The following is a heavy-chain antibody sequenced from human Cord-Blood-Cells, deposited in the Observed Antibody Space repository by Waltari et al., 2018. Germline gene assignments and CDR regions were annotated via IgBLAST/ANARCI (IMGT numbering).Heavy chain of an antibody. CDR3: ARRNRDRRAFDI. V-gene: IGHV6-1*01. D-gene: IGHD2-15*01. Sequence: QVQLQQSGPGLGKSAQTLSLTSTEPGDSASSTSASRIWNRPSPSRGLEWLGRTYYRSKWYNDYAVSVKSRITINPDTSKNQFSLQLNSVTPEDTAVYYCARRNRDRRAFDIWGQGTMVTVSS. J-gene: IGHJ3*02. CDR1: GDSASSTSAS. CDR2: TYYRSKWYN.